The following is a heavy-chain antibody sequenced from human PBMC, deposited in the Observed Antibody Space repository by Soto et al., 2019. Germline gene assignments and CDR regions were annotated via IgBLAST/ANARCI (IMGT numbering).Heavy chain of an antibody. CDR3: ARESEDLTSNFDY. CDR2: ISSTTNYI. CDR1: GCTFTRYS. D-gene: IGHD7-27*01. Sequence: GWLRRSCSASGCTFTRYSMNWVRQAPGKGLEWVSSISSTTNYIYYGDSMKGRFTIARDNAKNSLYLEMNSLRAEDTAVYYCARESEDLTSNFDYWGQGTLVTVYS. V-gene: IGHV3-21*06. J-gene: IGHJ4*02.